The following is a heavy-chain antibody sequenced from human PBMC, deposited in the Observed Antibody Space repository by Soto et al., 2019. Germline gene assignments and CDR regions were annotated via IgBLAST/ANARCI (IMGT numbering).Heavy chain of an antibody. CDR1: EGSINWSPDY. V-gene: IGHV4-39*02. Sequence: SETLSLTCTVSEGSINWSPDYWGWLRQPPGKEPQWIASVHYTASTTYYNPSLKSRVTISVDTSKNQFSLNLRSVTAADTAIYYCARATPRDPGRAFQIWGQGKMVT. CDR2: VHYTAST. J-gene: IGHJ3*02. CDR3: ARATPRDPGRAFQI.